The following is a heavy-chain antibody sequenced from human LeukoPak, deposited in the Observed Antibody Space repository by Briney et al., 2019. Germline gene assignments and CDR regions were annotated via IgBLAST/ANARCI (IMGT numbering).Heavy chain of an antibody. J-gene: IGHJ3*02. CDR2: INHSGST. CDR1: GGSFSGYY. V-gene: IGHV4-34*01. Sequence: PSETLSLTCAVYGGSFSGYYWSWIRQPPGKGLEWIGEINHSGSTNYNPSLKSRVTISVDTSKNQFSLKLSSVTAADTAVYYCARGYCSGGSCYSGHDAFDIWGQGTMVTVSS. D-gene: IGHD2-15*01. CDR3: ARGYCSGGSCYSGHDAFDI.